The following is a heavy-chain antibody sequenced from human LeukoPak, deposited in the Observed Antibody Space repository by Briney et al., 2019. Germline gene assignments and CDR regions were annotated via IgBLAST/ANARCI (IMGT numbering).Heavy chain of an antibody. CDR1: GFTFSSYS. D-gene: IGHD2-2*01. Sequence: GGTLRLSCAASGFTFSSYSMNWVRQAPGKGLEWVSSISSSSSSIYYADSVKGRFTISRDNAKDSLHLQMNSLRAEDTAVYYCVRQYCSGTSCSLSDYWGQGTPVTVSS. CDR3: VRQYCSGTSCSLSDY. J-gene: IGHJ4*02. V-gene: IGHV3-21*01. CDR2: ISSSSSSI.